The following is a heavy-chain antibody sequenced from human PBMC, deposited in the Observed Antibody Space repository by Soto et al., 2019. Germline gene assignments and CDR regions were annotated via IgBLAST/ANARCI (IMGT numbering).Heavy chain of an antibody. J-gene: IGHJ6*02. Sequence: ASVKVSCKASGYTFTGYYMHWVRQAPGQGLEWMGWINPNSGGTNYAQKFQGWVTMTRDTSISTAYMELSRLRSDDTAVYYCARDSSGYSYGPTTGTDVWGQGTTVTVSS. V-gene: IGHV1-2*04. CDR2: INPNSGGT. D-gene: IGHD5-18*01. CDR3: ARDSSGYSYGPTTGTDV. CDR1: GYTFTGYY.